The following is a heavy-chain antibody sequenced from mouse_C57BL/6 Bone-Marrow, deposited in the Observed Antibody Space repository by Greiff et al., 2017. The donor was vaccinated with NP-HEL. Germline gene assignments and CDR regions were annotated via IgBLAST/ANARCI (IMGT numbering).Heavy chain of an antibody. J-gene: IGHJ3*01. CDR3: AREALYDLFAY. Sequence: EVKLVESGGGLVKPGGSLKLSCAASGFTFSSYAMSWVRQTPEKRLEWVATISDGGSYTYYPDNVKGRFTISRDNAKNNLYLQMSHLKSEDTAMYYCAREALYDLFAYWGQGTLVTVSA. CDR2: ISDGGSYT. CDR1: GFTFSSYA. D-gene: IGHD2-12*01. V-gene: IGHV5-4*01.